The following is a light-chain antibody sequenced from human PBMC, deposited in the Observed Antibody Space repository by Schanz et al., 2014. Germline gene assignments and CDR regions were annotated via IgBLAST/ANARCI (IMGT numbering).Light chain of an antibody. CDR2: AAS. Sequence: EIVMTQSPATLSVSPGERATLSCRASQSVASNLAWYQQKPGQAPRLLIYAASTRATGIPARFSGSGSGPEFTLAISSLQSEDFAIYYCQQYSNWHWTFGQGTKVELK. V-gene: IGKV3-15*01. J-gene: IGKJ1*01. CDR1: QSVASN. CDR3: QQYSNWHWT.